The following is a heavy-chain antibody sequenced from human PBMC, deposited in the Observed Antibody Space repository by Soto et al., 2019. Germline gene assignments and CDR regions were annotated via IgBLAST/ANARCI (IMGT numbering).Heavy chain of an antibody. CDR1: GFPFRIFE. J-gene: IGHJ4*02. Sequence: GGSLRLSCAASGFPFRIFEMDWVRQTPGKGLEWVSYISISGSTLSYADSVKGRFTISRDNAQNSLHLQMNSLRAEDTAVYYCARISRHALDSWGQGTXVTVSS. V-gene: IGHV3-48*03. CDR3: ARISRHALDS. D-gene: IGHD6-25*01. CDR2: ISISGSTL.